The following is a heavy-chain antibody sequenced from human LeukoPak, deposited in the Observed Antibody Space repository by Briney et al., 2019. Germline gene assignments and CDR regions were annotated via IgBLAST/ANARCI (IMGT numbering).Heavy chain of an antibody. D-gene: IGHD5-18*01. J-gene: IGHJ4*02. Sequence: SVKVSCKASGGTFSSYTISWVRQAPGQGLDWMGRVIPILGMANYAQKFQGRVKITADKSTTTAYMELSSLRSEDTAVYFCASEIENVDTGIEYWGQGTLVTVSS. CDR1: GGTFSSYT. CDR2: VIPILGMA. V-gene: IGHV1-69*02. CDR3: ASEIENVDTGIEY.